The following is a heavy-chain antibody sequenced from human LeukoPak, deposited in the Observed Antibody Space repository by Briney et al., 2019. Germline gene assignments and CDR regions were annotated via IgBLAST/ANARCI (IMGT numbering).Heavy chain of an antibody. CDR3: ASRDRQNYYDSSGYYYYFDY. D-gene: IGHD3-22*01. CDR1: GFTFSDYY. Sequence: GGSLRLSCAASGFTFSDYYMSWIRQAPGKGLDWVSYISSSGSTIYYADSVKGRFTISRDNAKNSLYLQMNSLRAEDTAVYYCASRDRQNYYDSSGYYYYFDYWGQGTLVTVSS. CDR2: ISSSGSTI. V-gene: IGHV3-11*01. J-gene: IGHJ4*02.